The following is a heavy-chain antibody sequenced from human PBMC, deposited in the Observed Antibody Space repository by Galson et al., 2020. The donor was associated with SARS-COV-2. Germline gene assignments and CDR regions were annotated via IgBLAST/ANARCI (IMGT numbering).Heavy chain of an antibody. CDR3: ARLHYGEYAPEAFDI. Sequence: SETLSLTCAVSGTSISSGSYSWNWIRQPPGKGLVWIGYISHSGGTYYNPSLKSRVTISGDRSKNQFSLRLSSVTAAVTAVYYCARLHYGEYAPEAFDIWGPGKRGTVAS. CDR2: ISHSGGT. J-gene: IGHJ3*02. V-gene: IGHV4-30-2*01. D-gene: IGHD4-17*01. CDR1: GTSISSGSYS.